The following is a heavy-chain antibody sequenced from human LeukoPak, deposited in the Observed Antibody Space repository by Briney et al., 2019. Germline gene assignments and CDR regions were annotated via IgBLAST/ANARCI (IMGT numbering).Heavy chain of an antibody. Sequence: GGSLRLSCAASGFTFSSYAMSWVRQAPGKGLEWVSAISGSGGSTYYADSVKGRFTISRDNSKNTLYLQMNSLRAEDTAVYYCAIRSSSEYFQHWGQGTLVTVSS. D-gene: IGHD4-17*01. CDR2: ISGSGGST. CDR3: AIRSSSEYFQH. V-gene: IGHV3-23*01. J-gene: IGHJ1*01. CDR1: GFTFSSYA.